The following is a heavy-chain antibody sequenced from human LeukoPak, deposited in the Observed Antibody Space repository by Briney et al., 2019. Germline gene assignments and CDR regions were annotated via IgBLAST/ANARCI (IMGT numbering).Heavy chain of an antibody. CDR2: IWYDGSNK. D-gene: IGHD3-3*01. CDR1: GFTFSSYG. CDR3: ARDLRFWSGYSWSH. V-gene: IGHV3-33*01. J-gene: IGHJ4*02. Sequence: PGRSLRLSCAASGFTFSSYGMHWVRQAPGKGLEWVAIIWYDGSNKYYADSVKGRFTISRDNSKNTLYLQINSLRAEDTAVYYCARDLRFWSGYSWSHWGQGTLVTVSS.